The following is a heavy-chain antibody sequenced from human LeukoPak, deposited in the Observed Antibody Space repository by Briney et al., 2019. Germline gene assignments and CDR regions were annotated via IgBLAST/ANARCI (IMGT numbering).Heavy chain of an antibody. CDR2: IYHSGST. J-gene: IGHJ6*02. CDR3: ARDARNYYYYGMDV. CDR1: GYSISSGYY. Sequence: KPSETLSLTCAVSGYSISSGYYWGWIRQPPGKGLEWIGSIYHSGSTYYNPSLKSRVTISVDTSKNQFSLKLSSVTAADTAVYYCARDARNYYYYGMDVWGQGTTVTVSS. V-gene: IGHV4-38-2*02.